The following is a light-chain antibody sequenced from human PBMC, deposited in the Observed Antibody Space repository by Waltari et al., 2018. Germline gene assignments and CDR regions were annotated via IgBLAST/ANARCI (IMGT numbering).Light chain of an antibody. Sequence: DIQMTQSPSTLSASVGDRVTITCRASQSIRSWLAWYQQKPGKAPKLLIYKASTLESGVPSRFSGSGSGTEFTLTISRLQPEDVAVYYCQQYYRPPFTFGGGTKVEIK. V-gene: IGKV1-5*03. J-gene: IGKJ4*01. CDR2: KAS. CDR3: QQYYRPPFT. CDR1: QSIRSW.